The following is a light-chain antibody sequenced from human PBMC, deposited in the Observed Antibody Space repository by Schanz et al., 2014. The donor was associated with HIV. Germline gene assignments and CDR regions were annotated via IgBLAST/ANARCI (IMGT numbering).Light chain of an antibody. V-gene: IGKV3-20*01. CDR2: GAS. J-gene: IGKJ4*01. CDR1: QSVSSNY. CDR3: QQCSNSPLT. Sequence: IVLTQSPATLSLSPGERATLSCRASQSVSSNYLAWYQQTPGQAPRLLIYGASSRATGIPDRFSGSGSGTDFTLTISRLEPEDFAVYYCQQCSNSPLTFGGGTKVEIK.